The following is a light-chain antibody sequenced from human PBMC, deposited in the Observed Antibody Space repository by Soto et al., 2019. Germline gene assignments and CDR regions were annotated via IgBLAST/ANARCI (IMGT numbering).Light chain of an antibody. Sequence: DIQMTQSPSTLSASVGDRVTITCRASQSISTWLAWYQQKPGKAPKLLIYKASTLKSGVPSRFSGSGSGTEFTRTISSLQPDDVSTYDCQHYNSYSEAFGQGTKVDIK. CDR1: QSISTW. CDR2: KAS. CDR3: QHYNSYSEA. V-gene: IGKV1-5*03. J-gene: IGKJ1*01.